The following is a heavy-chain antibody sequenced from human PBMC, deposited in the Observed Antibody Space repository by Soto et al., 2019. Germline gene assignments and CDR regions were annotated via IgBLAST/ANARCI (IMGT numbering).Heavy chain of an antibody. Sequence: GGSLRLSCAASGFTFSSYAMSWVRQAPGKGLEWVSAISGSGGSTYYADSVKGRFTISRDNSKNTLYLQMNSLRAEDTAVYYCAKDISGYFDWLTNFDYWGQGTLVTVSS. CDR1: GFTFSSYA. CDR2: ISGSGGST. J-gene: IGHJ4*02. V-gene: IGHV3-23*01. CDR3: AKDISGYFDWLTNFDY. D-gene: IGHD3-9*01.